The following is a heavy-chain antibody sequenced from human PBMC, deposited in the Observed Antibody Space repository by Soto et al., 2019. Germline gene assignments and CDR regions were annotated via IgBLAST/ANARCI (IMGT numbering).Heavy chain of an antibody. V-gene: IGHV1-3*04. CDR2: INTGNGNT. CDR3: ARGERLYYAYYGMDV. J-gene: IGHJ6*02. CDR1: GYNFTMYA. Sequence: ASVKVSCKASGYNFTMYAMIWVRQAPGQRPEWMGWINTGNGNTKYSPRLQGRVTITRDTSASTAYMELSSLKSEDTAVYYCARGERLYYAYYGMDVWGQGSTVTVSS. D-gene: IGHD2-21*01.